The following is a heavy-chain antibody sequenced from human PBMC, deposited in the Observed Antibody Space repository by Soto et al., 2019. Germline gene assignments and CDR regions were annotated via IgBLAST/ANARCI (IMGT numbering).Heavy chain of an antibody. CDR1: GGSINNYY. CDR2: ISDTGST. V-gene: IGHV4-59*01. CDR3: ARDTFMAYGDYGIDY. Sequence: SETLSLTCTVSGGSINNYYWSWIRQPPGRGLEWIGFISDTGSTNYNPSLKSRVTISVDTSKNQFSLKLRSVTAADTAVYYCARDTFMAYGDYGIDYWGQGTLVTVSS. J-gene: IGHJ4*02. D-gene: IGHD4-17*01.